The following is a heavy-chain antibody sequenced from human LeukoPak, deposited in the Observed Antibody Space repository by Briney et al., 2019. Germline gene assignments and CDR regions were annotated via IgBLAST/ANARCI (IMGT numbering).Heavy chain of an antibody. D-gene: IGHD3-10*01. CDR2: IKSKTDGGTT. V-gene: IGHV3-15*01. CDR3: TTGPYDYGSGTYYH. CDR1: GFTFGNAW. Sequence: GGSLRLSCAASGFTFGNAWMSWVRKAPGKGLEWVGRIKSKTDGGTTDYAAPVKGRFTISRDDSKNTLYVQMNSLKTEDTAVYYCTTGPYDYGSGTYYHWGQGTLVTVSS. J-gene: IGHJ4*02.